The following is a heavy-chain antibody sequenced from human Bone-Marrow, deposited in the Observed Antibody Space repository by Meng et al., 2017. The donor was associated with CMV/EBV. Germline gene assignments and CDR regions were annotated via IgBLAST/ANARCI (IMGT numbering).Heavy chain of an antibody. CDR1: GFTFSDYY. J-gene: IGHJ4*02. CDR3: ARPPVGLTTTTGRIDY. CDR2: ISSGGSNI. D-gene: IGHD4-11*01. V-gene: IGHV3-11*04. Sequence: GGSLRLSCAASGFTFSDYYMSWIRQAPGKGLEWVSYISSGGSNICYADSVKGRFTISRDNSKNTLYLQMNSLRAEDTAVYYCARPPVGLTTTTGRIDYWGQGTLVTVSS.